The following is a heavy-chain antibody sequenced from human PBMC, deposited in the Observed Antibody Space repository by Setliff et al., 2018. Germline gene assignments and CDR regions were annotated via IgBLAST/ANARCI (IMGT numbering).Heavy chain of an antibody. CDR2: IFHSGST. CDR1: GYSISSGHF. J-gene: IGHJ4*02. V-gene: IGHV4-38-2*01. CDR3: RLAHCNTTSCEEALDF. Sequence: SETLSLTCGASGYSISSGHFWGWIRQPPGKGLEWLGNIFHSGSTYYNPTLNSRVTMSVDTSKNQFSLNLNSVTAADTAVYYFRLAHCNTTSCEEALDFWSQGTLVTVSS. D-gene: IGHD2-2*01.